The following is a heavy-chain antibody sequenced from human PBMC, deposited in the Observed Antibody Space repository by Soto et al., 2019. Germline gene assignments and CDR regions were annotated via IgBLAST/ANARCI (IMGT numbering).Heavy chain of an antibody. Sequence: GESLKISCKGSGYSFTSYWIGWVRQMPGKGLECMGIIYPGDSDTRYSPSFQGQVTISADKSISTAYLQWRSLRSDDTAVYYCAITKREVIAAAVTDRYGMDVWGQGTTVTVSS. CDR1: GYSFTSYW. J-gene: IGHJ6*02. CDR2: IYPGDSDT. V-gene: IGHV5-51*01. CDR3: AITKREVIAAAVTDRYGMDV. D-gene: IGHD6-13*01.